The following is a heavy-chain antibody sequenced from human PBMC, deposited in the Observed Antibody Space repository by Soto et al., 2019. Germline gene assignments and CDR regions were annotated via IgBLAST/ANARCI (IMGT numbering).Heavy chain of an antibody. Sequence: ASVKISCKASEYTFVGFYLHWVRQAPGQGLEWMGWINPNNGGTNYAQQFQGRITMTRDKSITTAYMELSGLTSDDTAVYYCAKLAGQLGGQGTMVTVSS. CDR1: EYTFVGFY. CDR2: INPNNGGT. D-gene: IGHD6-13*01. V-gene: IGHV1-2*02. J-gene: IGHJ4*02. CDR3: AKLAGQL.